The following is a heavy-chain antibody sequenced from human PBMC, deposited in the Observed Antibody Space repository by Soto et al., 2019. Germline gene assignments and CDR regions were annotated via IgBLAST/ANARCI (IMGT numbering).Heavy chain of an antibody. V-gene: IGHV1-69*13. D-gene: IGHD4-17*01. CDR2: IIPIFGTA. J-gene: IGHJ4*02. Sequence: SVKVSCKASGGTFSSYAISWVRQAPGQGLEWMGGIIPIFGTANYAQKFQGRVTITADESTSTAYMELGSLRSEDTAVYYCARARATVTGGYYFDYWGQGTLVTVSS. CDR1: GGTFSSYA. CDR3: ARARATVTGGYYFDY.